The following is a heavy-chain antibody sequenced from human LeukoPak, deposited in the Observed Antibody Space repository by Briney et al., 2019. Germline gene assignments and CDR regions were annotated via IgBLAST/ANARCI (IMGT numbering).Heavy chain of an antibody. CDR3: AKGGIRSGAFDI. V-gene: IGHV4-59*01. J-gene: IGHJ3*02. Sequence: PSETLSLTCTASGGSISSYYWSWIRPPPGKGLEWIGYIYYSGSTSYNPSLKSRVTISVATSKNQFSLKLSSVTAADTAVYYCAKGGIRSGAFDIWGQGTRVTVSS. D-gene: IGHD6-13*01. CDR1: GGSISSYY. CDR2: IYYSGST.